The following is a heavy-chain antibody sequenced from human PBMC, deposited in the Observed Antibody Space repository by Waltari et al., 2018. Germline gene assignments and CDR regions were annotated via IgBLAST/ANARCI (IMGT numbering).Heavy chain of an antibody. Sequence: QVQLVQSGAEVKKPGSSVTVSCKASGGTFSSYAISWVRQAPGQGLEWMGGIIPILGIANYAQKFQGRVTITADESTSTAYMELSSLRSEDTAVYYCARGMSDRELRFRWFDPWGQGTLVTVSS. CDR3: ARGMSDRELRFRWFDP. V-gene: IGHV1-69*04. CDR1: GGTFSSYA. J-gene: IGHJ5*02. CDR2: IIPILGIA. D-gene: IGHD1-26*01.